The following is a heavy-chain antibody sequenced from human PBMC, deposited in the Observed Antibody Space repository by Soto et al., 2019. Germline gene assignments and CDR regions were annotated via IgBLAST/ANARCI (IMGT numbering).Heavy chain of an antibody. V-gene: IGHV1-18*01. CDR3: AREKYYYDSSGPHLDY. Sequence: ASVKVSCKASGYTFTSYGISWVRQAPGQGLEWMGWISAYNGNTNYAQKLQGRVTMTTDTSTSTAYMELRSLRSDDTAVYYCAREKYYYDSSGPHLDYRGQGTLVTVSS. D-gene: IGHD3-22*01. CDR2: ISAYNGNT. CDR1: GYTFTSYG. J-gene: IGHJ4*02.